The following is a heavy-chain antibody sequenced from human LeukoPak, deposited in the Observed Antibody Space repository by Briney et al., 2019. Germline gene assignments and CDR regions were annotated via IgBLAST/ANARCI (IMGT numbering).Heavy chain of an antibody. CDR3: AKGPLCSSGWYGFFDY. V-gene: IGHV3-9*03. Sequence: RTGGSLRLSCAASGFTFDDYAMHWVRQAPGKGLEWVSGISWNSGSIGYADSVKGRFTISRDNAKNSLYLQMNSLRAEDMALYYCAKGPLCSSGWYGFFDYWGQGTLVTVSS. CDR2: ISWNSGSI. J-gene: IGHJ4*02. D-gene: IGHD6-19*01. CDR1: GFTFDDYA.